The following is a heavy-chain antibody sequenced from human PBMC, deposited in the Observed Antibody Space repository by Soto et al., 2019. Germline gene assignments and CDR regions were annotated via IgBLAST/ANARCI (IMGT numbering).Heavy chain of an antibody. D-gene: IGHD3-10*01. CDR1: GFTFSDYW. CDR3: ARLGGSGSDYYFAMDV. J-gene: IGHJ6*01. V-gene: IGHV3-74*01. CDR2: MNSDGSST. Sequence: EVQLVESGGGFVQPGGSLRLSCAASGFTFSDYWMHWVRQVPGKGLVWVSRMNSDGSSTTYADSVKGRFTISRDNAKNXLYLEMNTRRAEGTAVYFCARLGGSGSDYYFAMDVWGQGTTVTVSS.